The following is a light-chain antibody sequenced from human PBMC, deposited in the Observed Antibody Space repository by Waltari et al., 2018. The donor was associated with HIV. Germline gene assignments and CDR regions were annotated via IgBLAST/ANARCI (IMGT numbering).Light chain of an antibody. CDR1: SANIGSRT. V-gene: IGLV1-44*01. CDR3: ATWDDSLNGYV. CDR2: RNN. J-gene: IGLJ1*01. Sequence: QSVLTQPPSASGPPGQRVTISCPGCSANIGSRTVRCYQQPPGTAPKPLIYRNNQRPSGVPDRFSGSKSGTSAALAISGLQSEDEADYYCATWDDSLNGYVLGAGTRVTVL.